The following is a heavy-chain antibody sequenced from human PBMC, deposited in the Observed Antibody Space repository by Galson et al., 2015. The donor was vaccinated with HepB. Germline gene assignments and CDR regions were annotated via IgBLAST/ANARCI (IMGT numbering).Heavy chain of an antibody. CDR3: AKKGLELRGNYYYYGMDV. CDR2: ISYDGSNK. D-gene: IGHD1-7*01. CDR1: GFTFSSYG. V-gene: IGHV3-30*18. J-gene: IGHJ6*02. Sequence: SLRLSCAASGFTFSSYGMHWVRQAPGKGLEWVAVISYDGSNKYYADSVKGRFTISRDNSKNTLYLQMNSLRAEDTAVYYCAKKGLELRGNYYYYGMDVWGQGTTVTVSS.